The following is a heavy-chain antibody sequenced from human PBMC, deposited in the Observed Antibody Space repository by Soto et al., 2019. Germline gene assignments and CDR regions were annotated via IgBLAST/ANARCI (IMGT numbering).Heavy chain of an antibody. J-gene: IGHJ3*02. CDR1: GGSISSSSYY. CDR3: ARLGSSWHDDAFEI. CDR2: IYYSGST. Sequence: QLQLQESGPGLVKPSETLSLTCTVSGGSISSSSYYWGWIRQPPGKGLEWIGSIYYSGSTYYNPSLTRRVTISVDTSKNQFCLKLSSATAADTAVYYCARLGSSWHDDAFEIWGQGTMGTFSS. V-gene: IGHV4-39*01. D-gene: IGHD6-13*01.